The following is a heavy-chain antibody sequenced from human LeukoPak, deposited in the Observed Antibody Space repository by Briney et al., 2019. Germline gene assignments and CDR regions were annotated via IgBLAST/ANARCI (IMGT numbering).Heavy chain of an antibody. D-gene: IGHD2-15*01. J-gene: IGHJ5*02. Sequence: ASVKVSCKASGYTFTGYYMHWVRQAPGQGLEWMGRINPNSGGTNYAQKFQGRVTMTRDTSISTAYMELSRLRSDDTAVYYCARAYCSGGSCYWADWFDPWGQGNLVTVSS. CDR3: ARAYCSGGSCYWADWFDP. V-gene: IGHV1-2*06. CDR1: GYTFTGYY. CDR2: INPNSGGT.